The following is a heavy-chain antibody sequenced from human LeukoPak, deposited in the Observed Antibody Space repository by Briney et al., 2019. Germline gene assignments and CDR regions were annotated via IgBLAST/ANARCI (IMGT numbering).Heavy chain of an antibody. V-gene: IGHV3-43*02. CDR3: AKGHYDYVWGSYRPQYYFDY. D-gene: IGHD3-16*02. Sequence: GGSLRLSCAASGFTFDDYAMHWVRQAPGKGLKWVSLISGDGGSTYYADSVKGRFTISRDNSKNSLYLQMNSLRTEDTALYYCAKGHYDYVWGSYRPQYYFDYWGQGTLVTVSS. J-gene: IGHJ4*02. CDR2: ISGDGGST. CDR1: GFTFDDYA.